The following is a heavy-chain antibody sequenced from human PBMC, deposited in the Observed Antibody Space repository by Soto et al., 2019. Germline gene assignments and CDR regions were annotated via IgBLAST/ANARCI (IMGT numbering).Heavy chain of an antibody. CDR2: INHSGST. CDR1: GGSFSGYY. V-gene: IGHV4-34*01. Sequence: SETLSLTCAVYGGSFSGYYWSWIRQPPGKGLEWIGEINHSGSTNYNPSLKSRVTISVDTSKNQFSPKLSSVTAADTAVYYCARGATVTTTSAVDYWGQGTLVTVSS. J-gene: IGHJ4*02. CDR3: ARGATVTTTSAVDY. D-gene: IGHD4-17*01.